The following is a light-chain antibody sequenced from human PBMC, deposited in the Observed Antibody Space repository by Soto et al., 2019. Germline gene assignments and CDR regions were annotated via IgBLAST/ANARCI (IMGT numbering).Light chain of an antibody. Sequence: QSVLTQPPSASGTPGQGVSISCSGSDSNIGSNAVIWYQQLPGKAPRLLMYSNNQRPSGVPDRFSGSKSGTSASLAISGLQSEDEADYYCASWDDSRNGVFGGGTQLTVL. V-gene: IGLV1-44*01. J-gene: IGLJ3*02. CDR1: DSNIGSNA. CDR2: SNN. CDR3: ASWDDSRNGV.